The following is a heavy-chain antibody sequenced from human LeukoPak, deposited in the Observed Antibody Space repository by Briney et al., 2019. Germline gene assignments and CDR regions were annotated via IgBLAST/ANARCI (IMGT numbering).Heavy chain of an antibody. Sequence: GGSLRLSCAASGFTFDDYAMHWVRQAPGKGLEWVSGISWNSGSIGYADSVKGRFTISRDNAKNSLYLQMNSLRAEDTALYYCAKDSRPYCSGGSCYSAVFDYWGQGTLVTVSS. CDR1: GFTFDDYA. D-gene: IGHD2-15*01. CDR2: ISWNSGSI. J-gene: IGHJ4*02. V-gene: IGHV3-9*01. CDR3: AKDSRPYCSGGSCYSAVFDY.